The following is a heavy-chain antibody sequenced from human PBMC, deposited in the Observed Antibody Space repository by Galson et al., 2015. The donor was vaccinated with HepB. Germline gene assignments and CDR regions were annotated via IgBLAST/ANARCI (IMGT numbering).Heavy chain of an antibody. J-gene: IGHJ4*02. V-gene: IGHV7-4-1*02. Sequence: SVKVSCKASGYAFSSYAISWVRQAPGQGLEWMGWISTINGDPTYAQGFTGRFVFSLDKSVSTAFLQISSLRAEDTAVYYCARSSGSDYWGQGTLVTVSS. CDR2: ISTINGDP. D-gene: IGHD3-22*01. CDR3: ARSSGSDY. CDR1: GYAFSSYA.